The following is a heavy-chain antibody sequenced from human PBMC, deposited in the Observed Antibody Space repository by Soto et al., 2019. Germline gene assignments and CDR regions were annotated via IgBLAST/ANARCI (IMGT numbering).Heavy chain of an antibody. CDR1: GFTFNSYW. CDR2: INSAGSST. V-gene: IGHV3-74*01. Sequence: GGSLRLSCSASGFTFNSYWMHWVRQAPGKGLVWVSRINSAGSSTTYADSVRGRFTISRENAKNTLHLQLNSLRAEDTAVYYCARELVITSFDYYYGMDVWGQGTTVTVSS. D-gene: IGHD3-22*01. CDR3: ARELVITSFDYYYGMDV. J-gene: IGHJ6*02.